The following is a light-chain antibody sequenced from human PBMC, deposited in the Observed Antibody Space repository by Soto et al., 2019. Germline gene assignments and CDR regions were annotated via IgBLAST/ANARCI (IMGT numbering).Light chain of an antibody. CDR3: KQYDSSPYT. CDR2: GAS. V-gene: IGKV3-20*01. CDR1: QSLTSNY. Sequence: EIVLTQSPGTLSLSPGDRATLSCRASQSLTSNYVAWYQQRPGQAPRLLISGASTRATGIPDRFSGIGSGTDFTLTISRLEPEDFAVYYCKQYDSSPYTFGQGTKVDIK. J-gene: IGKJ2*01.